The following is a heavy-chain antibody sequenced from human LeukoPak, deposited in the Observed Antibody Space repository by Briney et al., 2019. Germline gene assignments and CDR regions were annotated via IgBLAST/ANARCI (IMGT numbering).Heavy chain of an antibody. D-gene: IGHD6-6*01. CDR1: GGTFSSYA. CDR3: ARDGGGEAARGGFDP. J-gene: IGHJ5*02. Sequence: ASVKVSCKASGGTFSSYAISWVRQAPGQGLEWMGWISAYNGNTNYAQKLQGRVTMTTDTSTSTAYMELRSLRSDDTAVYYCARDGGGEAARGGFDPWGQGTLVTVSS. V-gene: IGHV1-18*01. CDR2: ISAYNGNT.